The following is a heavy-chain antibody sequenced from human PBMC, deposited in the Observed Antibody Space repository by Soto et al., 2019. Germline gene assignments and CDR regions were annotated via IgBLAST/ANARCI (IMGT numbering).Heavy chain of an antibody. V-gene: IGHV4-59*01. J-gene: IGHJ6*02. CDR2: IYYNGNT. Sequence: PSETLSLTCTVSRGSISNYYWSWIRQPPGKGLEWIGYIYYNGNTKYNPSLKSRVTISIDTSKKQFSLKVSSLTAADTAVYYCARGPGTDITPYYYYGMDVWGQGTMVTVSS. CDR3: ARGPGTDITPYYYYGMDV. CDR1: RGSISNYY. D-gene: IGHD1-20*01.